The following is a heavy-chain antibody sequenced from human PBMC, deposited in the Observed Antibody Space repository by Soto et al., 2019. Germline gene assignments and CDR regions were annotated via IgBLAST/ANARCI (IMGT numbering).Heavy chain of an antibody. Sequence: QVQLVQSGAEVKKSGASVKVSCKASGYTFTSHDINWVRQATGQGLEWMGWMNPNSGNTGYAQKFQGRVTMTRNTSISTAYMELGSLRSEDTAVYYCETWDYGDYSRFDYWGQGTLVTVSS. J-gene: IGHJ4*02. D-gene: IGHD4-17*01. CDR2: MNPNSGNT. CDR1: GYTFTSHD. V-gene: IGHV1-8*01. CDR3: ETWDYGDYSRFDY.